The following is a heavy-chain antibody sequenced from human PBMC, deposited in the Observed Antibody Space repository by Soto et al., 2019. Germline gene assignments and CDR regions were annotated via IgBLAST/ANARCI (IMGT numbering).Heavy chain of an antibody. D-gene: IGHD6-19*01. V-gene: IGHV3-33*01. CDR1: GFTFSSYG. J-gene: IGHJ4*02. CDR3: ARDLRWVAVAGTLDY. CDR2: IWYDGSNK. Sequence: QVQLVESGGGVVQPGRSLRLSCAASGFTFSSYGMHWVRQAPGKGLEWVAVIWYDGSNKYYADSVKGRFTISRDNSKNTLYLQMNSLGAEDTAVYYCARDLRWVAVAGTLDYWGQGTLVTVSS.